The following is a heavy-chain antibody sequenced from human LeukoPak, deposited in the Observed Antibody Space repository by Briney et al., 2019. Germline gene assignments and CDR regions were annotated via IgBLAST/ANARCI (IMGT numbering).Heavy chain of an antibody. D-gene: IGHD3-9*01. CDR2: ISSSGSTI. J-gene: IGHJ4*02. Sequence: GGSLRLSCAASGFTFSSYEMNWVRQAPGKGLEWVSYISSSGSTICYADSVKGRFTISRDNAKNSLYLQMNSLRAEDTAVYYCARVRYFDWLLSGRFDYWGQGTLVTVSS. CDR1: GFTFSSYE. CDR3: ARVRYFDWLLSGRFDY. V-gene: IGHV3-48*03.